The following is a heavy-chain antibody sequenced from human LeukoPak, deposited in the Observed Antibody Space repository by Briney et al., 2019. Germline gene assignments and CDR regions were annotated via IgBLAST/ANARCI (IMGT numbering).Heavy chain of an antibody. CDR2: ISGSGGTA. J-gene: IGHJ4*02. CDR1: GFTFSIYA. V-gene: IGHV3-23*01. Sequence: GGSLRLSCAASGFTFSIYAMSWVRQAPGKGLEWVSAISGSGGTAYYADSVKGRFTISRDNSKNTLYLQMNSLRAEDTAVYYCARDAERGDYDSSGYYLDYWGQGTLVTVSS. CDR3: ARDAERGDYDSSGYYLDY. D-gene: IGHD3-22*01.